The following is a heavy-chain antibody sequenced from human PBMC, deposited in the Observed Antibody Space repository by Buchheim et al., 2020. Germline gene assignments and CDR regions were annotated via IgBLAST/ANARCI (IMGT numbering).Heavy chain of an antibody. CDR1: GFTFSSYA. CDR2: ISGSAAGT. V-gene: IGHV3-23*01. D-gene: IGHD6-13*01. J-gene: IGHJ6*02. Sequence: EVQLLESGRGLIQPGGSLRLSCAASGFTFSSYAMNWVRQAPGKGLEWVSGISGSAAGTYYADSVKGRFTVSRDNSKNTLYLHMNSLGDEDTAVFYCTKDAGSNRWYGMDVWGQGTT. CDR3: TKDAGSNRWYGMDV.